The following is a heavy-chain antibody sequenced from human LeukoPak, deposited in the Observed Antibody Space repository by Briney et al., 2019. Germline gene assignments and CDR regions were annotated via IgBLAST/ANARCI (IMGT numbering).Heavy chain of an antibody. Sequence: SETLSLTCSSSGASSSSRYWSWIRQSPGRTLEWIGHIYNGRNTKYNPSLTSRVTISVDTSKNQFSLSLTSVTAADTAIYYCAQTTGWPGFDFWGPGALVTVSS. CDR3: AQTTGWPGFDF. CDR2: IYNGRNT. J-gene: IGHJ4*02. V-gene: IGHV4-59*08. D-gene: IGHD6-19*01. CDR1: GASSSSRY.